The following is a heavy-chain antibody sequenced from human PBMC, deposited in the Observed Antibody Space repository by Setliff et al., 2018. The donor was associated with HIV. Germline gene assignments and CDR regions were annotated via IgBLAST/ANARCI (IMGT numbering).Heavy chain of an antibody. CDR3: VRHAGARIGISDAFDI. CDR1: RGSISSFH. D-gene: IGHD1-20*01. J-gene: IGHJ3*02. Sequence: SETLSLTCTVSRGSISSFHWSWIRRPPGMGLEWIGYISNVGHTNCIPSLKSRVTISMDTSKDQFSLRLTSVTAADTAVYYCVRHAGARIGISDAFDIWSQGSMVTVSS. V-gene: IGHV4-59*08. CDR2: ISNVGHT.